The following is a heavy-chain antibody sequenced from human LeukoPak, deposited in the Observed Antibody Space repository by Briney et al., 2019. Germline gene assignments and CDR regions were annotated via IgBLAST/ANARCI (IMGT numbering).Heavy chain of an antibody. V-gene: IGHV5-51*01. CDR2: IYPGDSDT. CDR1: GYSFTNYW. J-gene: IGHJ3*02. D-gene: IGHD3-22*01. CDR3: ARPVDYYDTTGPGAFDI. Sequence: GESLKISCKGSGYSFTNYWIGWVRQMPGKVLEWMVVIYPGDSDTRYSPSFQGQVTISADKSISTAYLQWRSLQASDTAMFYCARPVDYYDTTGPGAFDIWGQGTMVTVSS.